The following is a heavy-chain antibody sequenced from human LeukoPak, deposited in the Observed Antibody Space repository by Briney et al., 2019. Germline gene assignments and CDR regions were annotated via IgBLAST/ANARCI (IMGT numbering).Heavy chain of an antibody. CDR1: GDSINRSSYY. V-gene: IGHV4-39*01. CDR3: VRQAGYFDY. J-gene: IGHJ4*02. Sequence: SETLSLTCTVSGDSINRSSYYWGWIRQPPGKGLEWIATVYYTGTTYYNPSLKSRVIISADTSKNQFSLNLSSVTAADTAVYHCVRQAGYFDYWGQGTLVTVSS. CDR2: VYYTGTT.